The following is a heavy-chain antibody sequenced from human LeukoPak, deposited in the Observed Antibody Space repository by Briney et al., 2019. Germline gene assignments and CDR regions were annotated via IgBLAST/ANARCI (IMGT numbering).Heavy chain of an antibody. CDR3: ARDITYYYDSSGFLY. V-gene: IGHV3-53*01. J-gene: IGHJ4*02. D-gene: IGHD3-22*01. Sequence: GGSLRLSCAASGFTVSSNYMSWVRQAPGKGLEWVSVIYSGGSAYYADSVKGRFTISRDNSKNTLYPQMNSLRAEDTAVYYCARDITYYYDSSGFLYWGQGTRVTVSS. CDR2: IYSGGSA. CDR1: GFTVSSNY.